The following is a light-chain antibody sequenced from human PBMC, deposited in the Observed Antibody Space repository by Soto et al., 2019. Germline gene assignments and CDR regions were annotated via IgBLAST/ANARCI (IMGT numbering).Light chain of an antibody. CDR3: QQSYSTSWT. CDR2: AAS. CDR1: QSISSY. Sequence: DIQMTQSPSSLSASVGDRVTITCRASQSISSYLNWYQQKPGKAHKXLIYAASSLQSGVPSRFSGSGSGTDFTITISSLQPEDGATYYGQQSYSTSWTFGQGTKVDIK. V-gene: IGKV1-39*01. J-gene: IGKJ1*01.